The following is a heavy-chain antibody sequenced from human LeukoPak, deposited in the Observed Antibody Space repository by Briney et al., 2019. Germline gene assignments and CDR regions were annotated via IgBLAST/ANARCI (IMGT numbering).Heavy chain of an antibody. J-gene: IGHJ1*01. V-gene: IGHV1-69*04. CDR3: ARDCSTSCYTGQH. D-gene: IGHD2-2*01. CDR1: GGTFSSYA. Sequence: SVKVSCKASGGTFSSYAISWVRQAPGQGLEWMGRIIPILGIANYAQKFQGRVTITADKSTSTAYMGLRSLRSDDTAVYYCARDCSTSCYTGQHWGQGTLVTVSS. CDR2: IIPILGIA.